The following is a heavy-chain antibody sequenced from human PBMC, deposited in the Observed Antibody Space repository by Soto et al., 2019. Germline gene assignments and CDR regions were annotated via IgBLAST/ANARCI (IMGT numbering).Heavy chain of an antibody. D-gene: IGHD1-1*01. V-gene: IGHV1-2*04. CDR3: ASSTWHPDYYFDY. J-gene: IGHJ4*02. CDR2: INPNSGGT. CDR1: GYTFTGYY. Sequence: ASVKVSCKASGYTFTGYYMHWVRQAPGQGLEWMGWINPNSGGTNYAQKFQGWVTMTRDTSISTAYMELSRLRSDDTAVYYCASSTWHPDYYFDYWGQGTLVTVSS.